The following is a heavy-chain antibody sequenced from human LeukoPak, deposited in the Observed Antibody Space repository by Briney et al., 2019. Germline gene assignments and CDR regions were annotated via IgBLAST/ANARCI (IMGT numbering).Heavy chain of an antibody. CDR2: IYTSGST. CDR3: ASGGGWVYDY. D-gene: IGHD2-15*01. CDR1: GGSISSGSYY. Sequence: PSQTLSLTCTVSGGSISSGSYYWRWIRQPAGKGLEWIGRIYTSGSTNCNPSLKSRVTISVDTSKNQFSLKLSSVTAADTAVYYCASGGGWVYDYWGQGTLVTVSS. V-gene: IGHV4-61*02. J-gene: IGHJ4*02.